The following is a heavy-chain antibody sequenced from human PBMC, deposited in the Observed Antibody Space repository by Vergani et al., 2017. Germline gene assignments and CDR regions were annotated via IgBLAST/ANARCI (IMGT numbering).Heavy chain of an antibody. CDR2: INHSGST. V-gene: IGHV4-34*01. CDR1: GGSFSGYY. J-gene: IGHJ4*02. CDR3: ARRGIYGSGSYRPFDY. Sequence: QVQLQQWGAGLLKPSEILSLTCAVYGGSFSGYYWSWIRQPPGKGLEWIGEINHSGSTNYNPSLKSRVTISVDTSKNQFSLKLSSVTAADTAVYYCARRGIYGSGSYRPFDYWGQGTLVTVSS. D-gene: IGHD3-10*01.